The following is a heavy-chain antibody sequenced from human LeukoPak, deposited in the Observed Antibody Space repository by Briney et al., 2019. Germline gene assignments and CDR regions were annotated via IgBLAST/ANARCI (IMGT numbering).Heavy chain of an antibody. Sequence: SETLSLTCTVSGGSISGYYWSWIRQPPGKGLEWIGYIYYSGSSNYNPSLKSRVTMSVDTSKNHFSLKLSSVTAADTAVYYCARARNYYDSSGFYYEGDAFDIWGQGTMVTVSS. CDR2: IYYSGSS. CDR1: GGSISGYY. V-gene: IGHV4-59*01. J-gene: IGHJ3*02. D-gene: IGHD3-22*01. CDR3: ARARNYYDSSGFYYEGDAFDI.